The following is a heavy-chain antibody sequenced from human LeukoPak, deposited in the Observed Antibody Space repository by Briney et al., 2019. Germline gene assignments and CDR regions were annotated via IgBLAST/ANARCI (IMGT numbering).Heavy chain of an antibody. D-gene: IGHD6-13*01. V-gene: IGHV4-4*07. J-gene: IGHJ4*02. CDR2: IYTSGST. CDR1: GGSISSYY. Sequence: SETLSLTCTVSGGSISSYYWSWIRQPAGKGLEWIGRIYTSGSTNYNPSLKSRVTMAVDTSKNQFSLKLSSVTAADTAVYYCASTPSSTWSGYFDYWAREPWSPSPQ. CDR3: ASTPSSTWSGYFDY.